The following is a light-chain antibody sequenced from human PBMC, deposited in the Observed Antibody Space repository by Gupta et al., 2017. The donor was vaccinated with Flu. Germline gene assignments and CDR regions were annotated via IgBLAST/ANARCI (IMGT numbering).Light chain of an antibody. V-gene: IGKV1-39*01. Sequence: DVQLTQSPSSLSASVGDRVTITCRTSQSILEYLNWYQQKPGRPPGLLIFGTSRLHSGVPSRFNGSGSGSDFTLTINKLQPEEFATYYCQQSVETPYIFGQGTRVDI. CDR1: QSILEY. CDR3: QQSVETPYI. CDR2: GTS. J-gene: IGKJ2*01.